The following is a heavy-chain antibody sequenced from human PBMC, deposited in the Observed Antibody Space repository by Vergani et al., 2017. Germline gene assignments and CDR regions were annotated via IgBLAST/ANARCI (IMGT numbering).Heavy chain of an antibody. D-gene: IGHD2-2*01. J-gene: IGHJ4*02. CDR1: GFTFSSYS. CDR2: ISSSSSYI. Sequence: EVQLVESGGGLVKPGGSLRLSCAASGFTFSSYSMNWVRQAPGKGLEWVSSISSSSSYIYYADSVKGRFTISRDNAKNSLYLQMNSLRAEDPAVYFCAGSIVSSTSCVGWGQGTLVTVSS. V-gene: IGHV3-21*01. CDR3: AGSIVSSTSCVG.